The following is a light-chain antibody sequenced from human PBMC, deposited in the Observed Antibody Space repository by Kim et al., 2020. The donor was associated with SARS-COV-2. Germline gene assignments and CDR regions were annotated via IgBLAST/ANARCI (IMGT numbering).Light chain of an antibody. J-gene: IGKJ4*01. CDR3: QQYDTWPT. CDR1: QSVSRS. Sequence: EILMTQSPATLAVFPGERATLSCRASQSVSRSLAWYQQRPGQPPRLLLYAASTRAIGVPPRFSGSGSGTEFTLTISSLQSEDIAMYFCQQYDTWPTFGGGTKVDIK. V-gene: IGKV3-15*01. CDR2: AAS.